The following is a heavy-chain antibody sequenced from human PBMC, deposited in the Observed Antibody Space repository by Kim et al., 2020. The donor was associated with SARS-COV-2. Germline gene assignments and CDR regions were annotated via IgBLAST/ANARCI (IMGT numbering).Heavy chain of an antibody. CDR1: GGSFSGYY. Sequence: SETLSLTCAVYGGSFSGYYWSWIRQPPGKGLEWIGEINHSGSTNYNPSLKSRVTISVDTSKNQFSLKLSSVTAADTAVYYCARFSRALQLRRNDAFDIWGQGTMVTVSS. D-gene: IGHD2-2*01. V-gene: IGHV4-34*01. J-gene: IGHJ3*02. CDR3: ARFSRALQLRRNDAFDI. CDR2: INHSGST.